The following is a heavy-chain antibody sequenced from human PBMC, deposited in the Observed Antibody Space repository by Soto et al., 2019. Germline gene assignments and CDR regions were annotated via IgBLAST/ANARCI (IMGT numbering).Heavy chain of an antibody. Sequence: ASVKVSCKASGYTFTSYAMHWVRQAPGQRLEWMGWINAGNGNTKYSQRFQGRVTITRDTSASTAYMELSSLRSEDTAVYYCARDGAITYYDLSWLDPWGQGNLVTVS. J-gene: IGHJ5*02. D-gene: IGHD3-3*01. V-gene: IGHV1-3*01. CDR3: ARDGAITYYDLSWLDP. CDR2: INAGNGNT. CDR1: GYTFTSYA.